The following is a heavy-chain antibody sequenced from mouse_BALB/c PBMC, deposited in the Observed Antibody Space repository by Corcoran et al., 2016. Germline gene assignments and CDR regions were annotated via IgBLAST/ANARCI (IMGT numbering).Heavy chain of an antibody. Sequence: QVTLTESGPGILQPSQTLSLTCSFSGFSLSTSGMGVSWIRQPSGKGLEWLAHIYWDDDKRYNPSLKSRLTISKDTSRNQVFLKITSVDTADTATYYCARSGLGRDFDVWCAGTTVTVSS. J-gene: IGHJ1*01. CDR1: GFSLSTSGMG. V-gene: IGHV8-12*01. CDR2: IYWDDDK. D-gene: IGHD4-1*01. CDR3: ARSGLGRDFDV.